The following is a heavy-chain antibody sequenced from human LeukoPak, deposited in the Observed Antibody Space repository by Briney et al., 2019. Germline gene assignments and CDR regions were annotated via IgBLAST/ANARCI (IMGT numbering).Heavy chain of an antibody. CDR1: GYTFTGYY. D-gene: IGHD6-19*01. CDR3: ARGQQWLEAFDY. V-gene: IGHV1-2*02. Sequence: ASVKVSCKASGYTFTGYYIHWVRQAPGQGLQWMGWINPNSGFAHYPQNFQGRLTMTRDASISTVYMELSRLRSDDTAVYYCARGQQWLEAFDYWGLGTLVTVSS. CDR2: INPNSGFA. J-gene: IGHJ4*02.